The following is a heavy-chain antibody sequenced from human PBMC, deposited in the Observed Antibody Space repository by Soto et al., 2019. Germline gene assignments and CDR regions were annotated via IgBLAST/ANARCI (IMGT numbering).Heavy chain of an antibody. CDR2: ISGYNGKT. V-gene: IGHV1-18*01. CDR1: GYTFTSYG. J-gene: IGHJ6*02. CDR3: ARECDVPYYDYGMDV. Sequence: QVQLVQSGGEVRKPGASVTVSCKASGYTFTSYGISWVRQAPGQGLEWMGWISGYNGKTNYAQKVQDRVTMTTDTTTSNVYLELRCMRFDDTAVYYCARECDVPYYDYGMDVWGQGTPVTVSS. D-gene: IGHD2-2*01.